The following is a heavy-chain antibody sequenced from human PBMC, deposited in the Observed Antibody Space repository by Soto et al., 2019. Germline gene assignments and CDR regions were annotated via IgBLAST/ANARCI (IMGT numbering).Heavy chain of an antibody. Sequence: PGGSLRLSFAASGFTFSSYSMTWVRQAPGKGLEWVSYISSSSSTIYYADSVKGRFTISRDNAKNSLYLQMNSLRDEDTAVYYFARDRIAAAGTHYYYYGMDVWSQGTTVTVSS. D-gene: IGHD6-13*01. J-gene: IGHJ6*02. CDR1: GFTFSSYS. V-gene: IGHV3-48*02. CDR2: ISSSSSTI. CDR3: ARDRIAAAGTHYYYYGMDV.